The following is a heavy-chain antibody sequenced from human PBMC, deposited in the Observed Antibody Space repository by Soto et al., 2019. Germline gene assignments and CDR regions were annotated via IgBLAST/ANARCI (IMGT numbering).Heavy chain of an antibody. CDR1: GGSISSGGYY. CDR2: TYYSGST. CDR3: TKAASYSSGYVGAFDI. J-gene: IGHJ3*02. D-gene: IGHD3-22*01. Sequence: QVQLQESGPGLVKPSQTLSLTCTVSGGSISSGGYYWNWIRQHPGKGLEWIGYTYYSGSTYYNPSLKSRVTISVDTSKNQFTLKLGSVTAADTAVYYCTKAASYSSGYVGAFDIWGQGTMVAVSS. V-gene: IGHV4-31*03.